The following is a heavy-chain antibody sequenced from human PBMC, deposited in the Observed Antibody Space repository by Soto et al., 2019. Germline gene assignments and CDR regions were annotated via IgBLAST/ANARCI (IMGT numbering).Heavy chain of an antibody. CDR1: GYTFNRYY. CDR3: ARASYSSSWYGPSEYYYGMDV. CDR2: ISPHTGGT. D-gene: IGHD6-13*01. Sequence: GASVKVSCKASGYTFNRYYMHWVRQAPGPGLEWMGWISPHTGGTTYAQKFQGRVTMTRDTSVSTAFMELSRLGSDDTAVYYCARASYSSSWYGPSEYYYGMDVWGQGTTVTVSS. J-gene: IGHJ6*02. V-gene: IGHV1-2*02.